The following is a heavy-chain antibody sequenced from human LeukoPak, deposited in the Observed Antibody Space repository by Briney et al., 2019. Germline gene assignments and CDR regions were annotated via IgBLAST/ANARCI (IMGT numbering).Heavy chain of an antibody. Sequence: ASVKVSCKASGYTFSSYGISWVRQAPGQGLEWMGWISGYNGNTNYAQKIQGRVTMTADTSTRTAYMELRSLRSDDTAVYYCARHTGGNWFDPWGPGTLVTVSS. D-gene: IGHD3-10*01. V-gene: IGHV1-18*01. CDR3: ARHTGGNWFDP. CDR2: ISGYNGNT. J-gene: IGHJ5*02. CDR1: GYTFSSYG.